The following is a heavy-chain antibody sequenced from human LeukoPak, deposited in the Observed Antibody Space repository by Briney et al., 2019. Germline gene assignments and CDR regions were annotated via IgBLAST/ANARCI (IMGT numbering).Heavy chain of an antibody. CDR3: ARGISTSGIDF. CDR2: IYHSGST. CDR1: GYSISSNYY. V-gene: IGHV4-38-2*01. Sequence: PSETLSLTCAVPGYSISSNYYWGWIRQTPGKSLEWIGSIYHSGSTYYNPSLKSRATISVDTSKNHFSLKLSSVTAADTAVYYCARGISTSGIDFWGLGTLVTVSS. J-gene: IGHJ4*02. D-gene: IGHD2-8*01.